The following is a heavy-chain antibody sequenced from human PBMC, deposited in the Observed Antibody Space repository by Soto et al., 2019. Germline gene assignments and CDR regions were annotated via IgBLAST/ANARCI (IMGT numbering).Heavy chain of an antibody. J-gene: IGHJ5*02. Sequence: QVRLVESGGXVVQPGRSLRLSCAASGFTFSSSTIHWVRQAPGKGLEWVAVISDHGRTKNYADSVKGRFTVSRDNSNNTLSLQMDSLTVDDTAVYYCARVGGWYSRTWGQGTLVTVSS. D-gene: IGHD1-26*01. CDR3: ARVGGWYSRT. CDR1: GFTFSSST. V-gene: IGHV3-30*01. CDR2: ISDHGRTK.